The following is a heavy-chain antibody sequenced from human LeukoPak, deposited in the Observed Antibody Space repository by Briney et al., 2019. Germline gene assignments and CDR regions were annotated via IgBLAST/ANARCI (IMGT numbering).Heavy chain of an antibody. J-gene: IGHJ4*02. D-gene: IGHD7-27*01. CDR1: GYTFTSYD. CDR3: APQLGRLTDY. Sequence: ASVKVSCKASGYTFTSYDMHWVRQAPGQGLEWMGIINPSGGSTSYAQIFQGRVTMTRDTTVSTAYMELSRLRSDDTAAYYCAPQLGRLTDYWGQGTLVTVSS. V-gene: IGHV1-46*03. CDR2: INPSGGST.